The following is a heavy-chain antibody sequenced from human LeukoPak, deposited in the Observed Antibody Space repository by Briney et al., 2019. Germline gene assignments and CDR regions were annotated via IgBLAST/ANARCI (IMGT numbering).Heavy chain of an antibody. CDR3: AREGGYDYVWGSYRYPIDY. J-gene: IGHJ4*02. Sequence: GRSLRLSCAASGFTFSSYGMHWVRQAPGKGLEWVAVIWYDGSNKYYADSVKGRFTISRDNSKNTLYLQMNSLRAEDTAVYYCAREGGYDYVWGSYRYPIDYWGQGTLVTVSS. CDR2: IWYDGSNK. V-gene: IGHV3-33*01. D-gene: IGHD3-16*02. CDR1: GFTFSSYG.